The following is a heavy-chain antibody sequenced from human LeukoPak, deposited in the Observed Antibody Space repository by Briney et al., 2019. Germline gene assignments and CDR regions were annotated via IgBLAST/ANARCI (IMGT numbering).Heavy chain of an antibody. V-gene: IGHV7-4-1*02. J-gene: IGHJ4*02. CDR2: MNTNTGNP. D-gene: IGHD3-22*01. CDR1: GYTFTKNG. CDR3: AVLSYDSSGYYYPFDY. Sequence: ASVKVSCKASGYTFTKNGMNWVRQAPGQGLEWMGWMNTNTGNPTYAQGFTGRFVFSLDTSVSTAYLQISSLKTEDTAVYYCAVLSYDSSGYYYPFDYWGQGTLVTVSS.